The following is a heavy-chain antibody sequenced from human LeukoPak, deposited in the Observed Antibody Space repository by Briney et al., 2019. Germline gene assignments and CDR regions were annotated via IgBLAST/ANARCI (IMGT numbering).Heavy chain of an antibody. CDR1: GFKFDDFA. CDR3: AREEFADLALDV. Sequence: GGSLRLSCAASGFKFDDFAMHWVRQAPGKGLEWVSGIIWDSSSIGYADFVKGRFTISRDNAKNSLYLQMNSLRAEDTAIYYCAREEFADLALDVWGQGTTVTVSS. V-gene: IGHV3-9*01. J-gene: IGHJ6*02. D-gene: IGHD3-10*01. CDR2: IIWDSSSI.